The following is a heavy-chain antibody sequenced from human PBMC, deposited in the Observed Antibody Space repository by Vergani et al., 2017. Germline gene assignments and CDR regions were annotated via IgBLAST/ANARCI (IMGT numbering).Heavy chain of an antibody. J-gene: IGHJ6*03. D-gene: IGHD3-16*02. V-gene: IGHV4-61*02. CDR2: TSTDGST. CDR3: ARETVVTSWDGYRFHYMDV. CDR1: GGAVHSGSNF. Sequence: QVQLQESGPGLVKPSQTLSLTCSVSGGAVHSGSNFWTWIRQPAGKGLEWIGRTSTDGSTNYNPSLKSRVTVSVDTSKTQISLRLTSVTAEDTAVYYCARETVVTSWDGYRFHYMDVWGKGTTVTVSS.